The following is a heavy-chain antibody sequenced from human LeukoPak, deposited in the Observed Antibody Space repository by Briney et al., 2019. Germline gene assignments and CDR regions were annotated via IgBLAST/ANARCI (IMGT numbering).Heavy chain of an antibody. J-gene: IGHJ6*02. D-gene: IGHD2-2*01. Sequence: PSGGSLRLSCAASGFTFTSYSMNWVRQAPGKGLEWVSTISGGGGSTYYADSVKGRFTISRDNSKNTLYLQMNSLRAEDTAVYYCARDSTPLGMDVWGQGTTVTVSS. CDR3: ARDSTPLGMDV. CDR2: ISGGGGST. V-gene: IGHV3-23*01. CDR1: GFTFTSYS.